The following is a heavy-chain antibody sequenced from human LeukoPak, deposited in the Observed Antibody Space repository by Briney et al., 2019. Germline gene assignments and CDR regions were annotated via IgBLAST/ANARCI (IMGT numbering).Heavy chain of an antibody. J-gene: IGHJ4*02. V-gene: IGHV3-23*01. CDR1: GFTFSTYN. Sequence: GGSLRLSCAASGFTFSTYNMNWVRQAPGRGLEWVSAVGGTDGRTYYAAFVKGRFTIYRDNSKNTLYLQMNSLRVEDTAVYYCAKDGSYYFDYWGQGTLVTVSS. CDR2: VGGTDGRT. CDR3: AKDGSYYFDY.